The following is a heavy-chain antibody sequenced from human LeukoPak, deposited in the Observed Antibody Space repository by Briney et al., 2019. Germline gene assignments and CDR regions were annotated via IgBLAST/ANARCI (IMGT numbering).Heavy chain of an antibody. CDR1: GYTLTRYG. J-gene: IGHJ4*02. V-gene: IGHV1-18*01. CDR3: ARYSAAGRTYYFDY. Sequence: ASVKVSCKASGYTLTRYGLTWVRQAPGQGLEWMGWISAYNGNTNYAQKLQDRVSMTTDSSTNTAYMELRSLRSDDTAAYYCARYSAAGRTYYFDYWGQGTLVTVSS. D-gene: IGHD6-13*01. CDR2: ISAYNGNT.